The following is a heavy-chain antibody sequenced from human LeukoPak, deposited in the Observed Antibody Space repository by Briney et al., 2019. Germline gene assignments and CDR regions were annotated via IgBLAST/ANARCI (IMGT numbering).Heavy chain of an antibody. D-gene: IGHD5-12*01. CDR2: IYHTGST. V-gene: IGHV4-30-2*01. CDR3: ARNVEVRGAFDI. J-gene: IGHJ3*02. Sequence: SETLSLTCAVSGGSISSGGYSWSWIRQPPGKGLEWIGYIYHTGSTYYSPSLESRVTISVDRSKNQFSLKLSSATAADTAVYYCARNVEVRGAFDIWGQGTMVTVSS. CDR1: GGSISSGGYS.